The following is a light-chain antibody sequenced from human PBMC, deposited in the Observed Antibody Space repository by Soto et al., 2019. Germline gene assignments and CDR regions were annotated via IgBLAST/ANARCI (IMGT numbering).Light chain of an antibody. CDR2: DAS. V-gene: IGKV3-20*01. Sequence: IVLMQSPDTLSLSPGERATLSCRASRSLSSDYLAWYLQKPGQAPRLLFYDASRRATGTPDRFSVSGSGTDFILTISRLEPGDFAVYYCQQYGDSPRSFGQGTKVDIK. J-gene: IGKJ1*01. CDR3: QQYGDSPRS. CDR1: RSLSSDY.